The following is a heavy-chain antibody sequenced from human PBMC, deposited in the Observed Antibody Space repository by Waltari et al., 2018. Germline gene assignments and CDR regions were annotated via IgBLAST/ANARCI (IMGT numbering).Heavy chain of an antibody. Sequence: QVQLVQSGAEVKKPGSSVKVSCKASGGTFSSYAISWVRQAPGQGLEWMGGIIPSIGTANYAQKFQGRVTITADESTSTAYMELSSLRSEDTAVYYCASAYCSGGSCYRGGNWFDPWGQGTLVTVSS. CDR1: GGTFSSYA. CDR2: IIPSIGTA. V-gene: IGHV1-69*12. D-gene: IGHD2-15*01. J-gene: IGHJ5*02. CDR3: ASAYCSGGSCYRGGNWFDP.